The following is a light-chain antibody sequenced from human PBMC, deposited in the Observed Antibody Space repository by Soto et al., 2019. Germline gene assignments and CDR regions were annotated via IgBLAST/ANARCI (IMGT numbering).Light chain of an antibody. Sequence: IVMAQSRASLSMYAVEGATLSCRASQSLNRDLAWYQQKPGQAPRLLIYGAYNRATGIPDWFSGSGSGKDCTLTVSRLDPEDFAGYYCQQNGSSGTFGQGTKVE. CDR1: QSLNRD. CDR2: GAY. CDR3: QQNGSSGT. V-gene: IGKV3-20*01. J-gene: IGKJ1*01.